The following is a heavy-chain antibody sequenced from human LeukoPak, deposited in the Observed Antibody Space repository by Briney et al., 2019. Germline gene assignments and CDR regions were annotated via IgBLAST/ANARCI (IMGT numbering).Heavy chain of an antibody. D-gene: IGHD3-16*02. CDR3: ARWSPSF. J-gene: IGHJ4*02. CDR1: GFTVSSSW. CDR2: INSDGSSI. Sequence: SGGSLRLSCAAFGFTVSSSWMNWVRQAPGRGLVWVSDINSDGSSINYADSVKGRFTISRDNVKNTLHLQMNSLRAEDTAVCYCARWSPSFWGQGILVTVSS. V-gene: IGHV3-74*01.